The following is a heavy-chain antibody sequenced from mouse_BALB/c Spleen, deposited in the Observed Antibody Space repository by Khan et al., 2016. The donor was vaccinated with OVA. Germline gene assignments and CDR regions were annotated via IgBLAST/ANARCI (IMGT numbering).Heavy chain of an antibody. CDR1: GFSLTNYG. CDR2: MWNDGST. J-gene: IGHJ4*01. CDR3: ARQPYYHYNIMDY. Sequence: QVQLKESGPGLVAPSRSLSLTCTISGFSLTNYGVHWVRQPPGQGLEWLVLMWNDGSTTYNSALKSRLTISKDNSKSQVFLKMNSLQTDDTAMYFCARQPYYHYNIMDYWGQGTSVTVSS. D-gene: IGHD2-4*01. V-gene: IGHV2-6-1*01.